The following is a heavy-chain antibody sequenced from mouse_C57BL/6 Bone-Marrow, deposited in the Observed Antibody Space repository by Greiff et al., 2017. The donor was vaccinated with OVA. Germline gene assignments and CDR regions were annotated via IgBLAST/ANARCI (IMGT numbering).Heavy chain of an antibody. D-gene: IGHD2-1*01. Sequence: LVESGDGLVKPGGSLTLSCAASGFTFSSYAMSWVRQTPEKRLEWVAYISSGGDYIYYADTVKGRFTISRDNARNTLYLQMSSLKSEDTAMYYCTRLLDAMDYWGQGTSVTVSS. J-gene: IGHJ4*01. CDR3: TRLLDAMDY. V-gene: IGHV5-9-1*02. CDR2: ISSGGDYI. CDR1: GFTFSSYA.